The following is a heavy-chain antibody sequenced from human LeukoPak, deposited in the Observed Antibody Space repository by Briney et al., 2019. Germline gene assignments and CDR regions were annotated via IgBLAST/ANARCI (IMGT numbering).Heavy chain of an antibody. CDR3: ARDQRSSSWYGSFDY. V-gene: IGHV1-69*05. CDR2: FIPIFGTA. CDR1: GGTFSSYA. D-gene: IGHD6-13*01. Sequence: SVKVSCKASGGTFSSYAISWVRQAPGQGLEWMGRFIPIFGTANYAQKFQGRVTITTDESTSTAYMELSSLRSEDTAVYYCARDQRSSSWYGSFDYWGQGTLVTVSS. J-gene: IGHJ4*02.